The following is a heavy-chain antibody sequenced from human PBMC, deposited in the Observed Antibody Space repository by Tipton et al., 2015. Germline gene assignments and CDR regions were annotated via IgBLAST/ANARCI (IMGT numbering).Heavy chain of an antibody. CDR1: GGSVSSVSYY. CDR2: INHSGST. J-gene: IGHJ4*02. V-gene: IGHV4-39*07. CDR3: ARVPGQWLDN. Sequence: TLSLTCTVSGGSVSSVSYYWSWIRQPPGKGLEWIGEINHSGSTNYNPSLKSRVTISVDTSKNQFSLKVNSVTAADTAVYYCARVPGQWLDNWGRGTLVTVSS. D-gene: IGHD6-19*01.